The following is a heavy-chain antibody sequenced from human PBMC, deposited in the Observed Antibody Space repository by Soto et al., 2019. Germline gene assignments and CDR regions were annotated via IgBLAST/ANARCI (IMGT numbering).Heavy chain of an antibody. D-gene: IGHD6-13*01. CDR3: ARDGFEAAGTFDY. Sequence: PGGSLRLSCAGSGFTFSSYGIHWVRQAPGKGLEWVAVISYDGSDKYYGDSVKGRFTISRDNSKNTLYLQMNSLRAEDTAVYYCARDGFEAAGTFDYWGQGTLVTVSS. CDR1: GFTFSSYG. CDR2: ISYDGSDK. J-gene: IGHJ4*02. V-gene: IGHV3-30*03.